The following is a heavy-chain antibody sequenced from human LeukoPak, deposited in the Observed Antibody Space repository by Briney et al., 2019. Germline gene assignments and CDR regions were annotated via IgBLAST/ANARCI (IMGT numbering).Heavy chain of an antibody. CDR1: GYSFINYG. CDR2: MNPNSGNT. D-gene: IGHD3-16*02. CDR3: ARALITFGGVIVPVYFDY. J-gene: IGHJ4*02. Sequence: ASVKVSCKTSGYSFINYGISWVRQATGQGLEWMGWMNPNSGNTGYAQKFQGRVTITADKSTSTAYMELSSLRSEDTAVYYCARALITFGGVIVPVYFDYWGQGTLVTVSS. V-gene: IGHV1-8*03.